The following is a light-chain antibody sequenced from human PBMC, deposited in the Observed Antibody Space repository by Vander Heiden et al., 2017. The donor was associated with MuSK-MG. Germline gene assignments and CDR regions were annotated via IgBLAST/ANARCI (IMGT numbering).Light chain of an antibody. CDR2: KAS. CDR3: QQYKSYPWT. Sequence: DIQMTQSPSTLSASVGDRVTITCRASQSISSWLAWYQQKPGKAPKLLIYKASSLEGGVPSRFSGSGSGTEFTLTISSLQPDDFATYCCQQYKSYPWTCGQGTKVEIK. V-gene: IGKV1-5*03. J-gene: IGKJ1*01. CDR1: QSISSW.